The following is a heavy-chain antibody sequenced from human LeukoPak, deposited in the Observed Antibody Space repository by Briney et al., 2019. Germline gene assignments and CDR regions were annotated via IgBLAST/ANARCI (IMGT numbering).Heavy chain of an antibody. D-gene: IGHD3-10*01. J-gene: IGHJ4*02. CDR1: GFTFNTYA. CDR2: ISGNGAKT. Sequence: GGSLRLSCAASGFTFNTYAMSWFRQAPGKGLEWVSTISGNGAKTYSAGSVKGRFTISRDNSKNTLYLQMNSLRAEDTALYYCAKDSTLGGWFGELSYFDYWGQGTLVTVSS. V-gene: IGHV3-23*01. CDR3: AKDSTLGGWFGELSYFDY.